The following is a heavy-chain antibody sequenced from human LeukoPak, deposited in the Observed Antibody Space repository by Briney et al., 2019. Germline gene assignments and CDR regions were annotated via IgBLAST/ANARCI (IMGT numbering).Heavy chain of an antibody. V-gene: IGHV3-33*06. CDR2: IWYDGSNK. Sequence: GGSLRLSCAASGFTFSSYGMHWVRQAPGKGLEWVAVIWYDGSNKYYADSVKGRFTISRDNSKNTLYLQMNSLRAEDTAVYYCAKDSNRAAVGDALYYFDYWGQGTLVTVSS. CDR1: GFTFSSYG. J-gene: IGHJ4*02. CDR3: AKDSNRAAVGDALYYFDY. D-gene: IGHD1-26*01.